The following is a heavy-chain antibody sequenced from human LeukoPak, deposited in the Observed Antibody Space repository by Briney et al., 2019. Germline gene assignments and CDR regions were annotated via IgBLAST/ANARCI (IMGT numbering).Heavy chain of an antibody. CDR1: GYTYTGYY. D-gene: IGHD6-6*01. V-gene: IGHV1-2*02. CDR3: AREYSSSLGYWFDP. CDR2: INPNSGGT. J-gene: IGHJ5*02. Sequence: ASVKVSCKASGYTYTGYYMHWVRPAPGQGLEWMGWINPNSGGTNYAQKFQGRVTMTRDTSISTAYMELSRLRSDDTAMYYCAREYSSSLGYWFDPWGQGTLVTVSS.